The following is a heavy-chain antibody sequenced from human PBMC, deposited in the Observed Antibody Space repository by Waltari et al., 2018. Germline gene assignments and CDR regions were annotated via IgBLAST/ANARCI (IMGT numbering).Heavy chain of an antibody. Sequence: QVLLVQSGAEVMKPGASVKVSCKASGYTFTNYDIYWVRQAAGQGLEWMGWMNPNSGDTHYAQKVQGRVTFTRDTSTSRAFIEMSNLRSDDTAVYYCARARKSFWFDSWGQGTLVAVSS. J-gene: IGHJ5*01. CDR2: MNPNSGDT. V-gene: IGHV1-8*01. CDR3: ARARKSFWFDS. CDR1: GYTFTNYD.